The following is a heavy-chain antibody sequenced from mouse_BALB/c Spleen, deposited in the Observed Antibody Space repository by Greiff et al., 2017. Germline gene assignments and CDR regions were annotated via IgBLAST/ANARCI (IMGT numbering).Heavy chain of an antibody. CDR2: IDPANGNT. D-gene: IGHD4-1*01. CDR3: APANWDYAMDY. V-gene: IGHV14-3*02. CDR1: GFNIKDTY. J-gene: IGHJ4*01. Sequence: VQLQQSGAELVKPGASVKLSCTASGFNIKDTYMHWVKQRPEQGLEWIGRIDPANGNTKYDPKFQGKATITADTSSSTAYLQLSSLTSEDTAVYYCAPANWDYAMDYWGQGTSVTVSS.